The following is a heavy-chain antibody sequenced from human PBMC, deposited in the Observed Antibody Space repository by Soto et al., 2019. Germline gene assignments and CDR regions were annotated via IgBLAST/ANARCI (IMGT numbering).Heavy chain of an antibody. CDR2: IKQDGSEK. CDR3: ARGIVGETYYYYYGMDV. J-gene: IGHJ6*02. CDR1: GFTFSRYW. Sequence: EVQLVESGGGSVQPGGSLRLSCAASGFTFSRYWMSWVRQAPGKGLEWVANIKQDGSEKYYVDSVKGRFTISRDNVKNSVYLQMNSLRAGDTAVYYCARGIVGETYYYYYGMDVWGQGTTVTVSS. V-gene: IGHV3-7*04. D-gene: IGHD1-26*01.